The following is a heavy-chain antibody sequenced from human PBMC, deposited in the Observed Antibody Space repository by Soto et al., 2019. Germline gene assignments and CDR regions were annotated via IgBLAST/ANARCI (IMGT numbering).Heavy chain of an antibody. Sequence: SETLSLTCTVSGGSISSYYWSWLRQPPGKGLEWIGYIYYSGSTNYNPSLKSRVTISVDTSKNQFSLKLSSVTAADTAVYYCARYSYGSVYFDYWGQGTLVTVSS. CDR2: IYYSGST. CDR1: GGSISSYY. J-gene: IGHJ4*02. CDR3: ARYSYGSVYFDY. D-gene: IGHD5-18*01. V-gene: IGHV4-59*01.